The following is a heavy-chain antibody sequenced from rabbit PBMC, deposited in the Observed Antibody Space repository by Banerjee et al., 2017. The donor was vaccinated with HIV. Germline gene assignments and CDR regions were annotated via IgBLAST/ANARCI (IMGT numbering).Heavy chain of an antibody. Sequence: QEQLKESGGGLVQPGGSLKLSCKASGFSFSSSYYMCWVRQAPGKGLELIACIYTSSGSTWYASWVNGRFTISRSTSLNTVTLQMTSLTGADTATYFCAIDAYVDVGWATYFGLWGPGTLVTVS. CDR2: IYTSSGST. CDR3: AIDAYVDVGWATYFGL. D-gene: IGHD6-1*01. V-gene: IGHV1S43*01. J-gene: IGHJ4*01. CDR1: GFSFSSSYY.